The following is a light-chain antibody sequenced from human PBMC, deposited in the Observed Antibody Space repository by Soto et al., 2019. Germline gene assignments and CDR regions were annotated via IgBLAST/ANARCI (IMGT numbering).Light chain of an antibody. CDR1: SGHSSYA. CDR2: LNSDGSH. CDR3: QTWGTGFQV. Sequence: QSVLTQSPSASASLGASVKLTCTLSSGHSSYAIAWHQQQPEKGPRYLMKLNSDGSHSKGDGIPDRFSGSSSGAERYLTISSLQSEDEADYYCQTWGTGFQVFGTGTKLTVL. V-gene: IGLV4-69*01. J-gene: IGLJ1*01.